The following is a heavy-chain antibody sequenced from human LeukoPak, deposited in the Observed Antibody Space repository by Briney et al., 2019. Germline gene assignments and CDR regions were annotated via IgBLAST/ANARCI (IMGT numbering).Heavy chain of an antibody. CDR1: GFTFRSYS. Sequence: GGSLRLSCAASGFTFRSYSMNWVRQAPGKGLEWVSSISSGNIYIYYVDSVKGRFTVSRDSAKNSLYLQMNSLRAEDTAVYYCARDGGSYPYYFDYWGQGTLVTVSS. CDR3: ARDGGSYPYYFDY. CDR2: ISSGNIYI. D-gene: IGHD1-26*01. J-gene: IGHJ4*02. V-gene: IGHV3-21*01.